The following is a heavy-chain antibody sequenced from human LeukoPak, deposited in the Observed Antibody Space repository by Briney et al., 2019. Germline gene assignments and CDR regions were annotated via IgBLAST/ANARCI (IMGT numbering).Heavy chain of an antibody. J-gene: IGHJ3*02. CDR2: ISYDGSNK. D-gene: IGHD3-22*01. V-gene: IGHV3-30*18. CDR3: AKGYYDSSGYYYSYAFDI. CDR1: GFTFSDYY. Sequence: GGSLRLSCAASGFTFSDYYMSWIRQAPGKGLEWVAVISYDGSNKYYADSVKGRFTISRDNSKNTLYLQMNSLRAEDTAVYYCAKGYYDSSGYYYSYAFDIWGQGTMVTVSS.